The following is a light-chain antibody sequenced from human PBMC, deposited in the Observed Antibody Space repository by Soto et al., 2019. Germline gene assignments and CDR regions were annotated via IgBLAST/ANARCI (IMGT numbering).Light chain of an antibody. J-gene: IGKJ4*01. V-gene: IGKV3-15*01. CDR2: GAS. Sequence: EIVMTQSPATLSVSPGERGTVSCRASQSVSSNFAWYQQKPGQAPRLLIYGASTRATGIPARFSGSGSGTEFTLTISSLQSEDFAVYYCQQYNNWPLTFGGGTKVEIK. CDR3: QQYNNWPLT. CDR1: QSVSSN.